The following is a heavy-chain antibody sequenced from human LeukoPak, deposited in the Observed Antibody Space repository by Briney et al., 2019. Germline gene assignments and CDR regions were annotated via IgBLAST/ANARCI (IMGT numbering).Heavy chain of an antibody. CDR1: LGSISTSTYY. V-gene: IGHV4-39*01. CDR2: RCHSGTS. Sequence: SETLSLTCTVSLGSISTSTYYCAWIRQPPGKGVGWIGMRCHSGTSYYNPPLKGRVSISVDTSKNQFSLKVSSVTAADTAVYYCARQVCSSISCYVDYWGQRTLVTLSS. D-gene: IGHD2-2*01. J-gene: IGHJ4*02. CDR3: ARQVCSSISCYVDY.